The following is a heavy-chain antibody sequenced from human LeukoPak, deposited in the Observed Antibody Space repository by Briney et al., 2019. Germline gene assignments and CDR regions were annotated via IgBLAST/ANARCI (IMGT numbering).Heavy chain of an antibody. D-gene: IGHD4-23*01. CDR2: ISSSTYI. CDR3: AGDYEGNLAFDI. CDR1: GFSFSNCS. V-gene: IGHV3-21*01. Sequence: GGSLRLSCAASGFSFSNCSMNWVRQAPGKGLEWVSSISSSTYIYYADSLEGRFTISRDNVRNSLYLQMNSLGAEDTAVYYCAGDYEGNLAFDIWGQGTMVTVSS. J-gene: IGHJ3*02.